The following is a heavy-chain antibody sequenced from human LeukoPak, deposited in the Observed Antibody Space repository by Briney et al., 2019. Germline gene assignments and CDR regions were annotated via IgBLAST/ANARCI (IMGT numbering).Heavy chain of an antibody. Sequence: GGSLRLSCSTSGFTFSSYAMHWVRPAPGKGLEYVSAISNYGGSTYYADSVKGRFTISRDNSKNMLYLQMSSVRAEDTAVYYCVKDYYGSGSYSWFDPWGQGTLVTVSS. D-gene: IGHD3-10*01. CDR3: VKDYYGSGSYSWFDP. V-gene: IGHV3-64D*06. CDR1: GFTFSSYA. J-gene: IGHJ5*02. CDR2: ISNYGGST.